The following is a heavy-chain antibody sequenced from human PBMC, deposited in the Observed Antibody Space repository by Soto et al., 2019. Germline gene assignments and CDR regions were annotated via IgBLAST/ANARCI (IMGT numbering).Heavy chain of an antibody. J-gene: IGHJ1*01. CDR3: ARGGSSWSAEYYQH. CDR2: ISGYNGDT. CDR1: GYTFTNYG. Sequence: QVQLVQSGAEMKKPGASVKVSCKASGYTFTNYGLNWVRQAPGQGPEWMGWISGYNGDTKYSQTLQGRVTMTTDTSTSTAYMELRSLRSDDTAVYYCARGGSSWSAEYYQHWGHGTLVIVSS. D-gene: IGHD6-13*01. V-gene: IGHV1-18*04.